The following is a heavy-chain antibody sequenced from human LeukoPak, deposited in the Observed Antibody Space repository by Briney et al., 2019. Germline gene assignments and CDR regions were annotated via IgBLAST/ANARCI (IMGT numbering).Heavy chain of an antibody. V-gene: IGHV3-7*01. D-gene: IGHD1-26*01. J-gene: IGHJ4*02. CDR1: GFRFGDYW. CDR3: ARVGAWDLQRVFEY. Sequence: GGSLRLSCAASGFRFGDYWMTWARHIPGKGLEWVANIKQDGAEKHYAESVEGRFITSRDNAKNSLYLEMDSLKVEDTAVYYCARVGAWDLQRVFEYWGQGTLVTVSS. CDR2: IKQDGAEK.